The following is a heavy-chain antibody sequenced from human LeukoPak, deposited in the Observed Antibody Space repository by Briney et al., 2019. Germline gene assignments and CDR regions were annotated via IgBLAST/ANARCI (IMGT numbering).Heavy chain of an antibody. J-gene: IGHJ4*02. D-gene: IGHD3-10*01. V-gene: IGHV3-74*01. CDR3: TRGGVDY. Sequence: GGSLRLSCAASGFTFSSYWMHCVRQAPGKGLVWVSRINTDGSTTSYADSVKGRFTISRDNAKNTLYLRMDSLRAEATAVYFCTRGGVDYWGQGTLVTVSS. CDR1: GFTFSSYW. CDR2: INTDGSTT.